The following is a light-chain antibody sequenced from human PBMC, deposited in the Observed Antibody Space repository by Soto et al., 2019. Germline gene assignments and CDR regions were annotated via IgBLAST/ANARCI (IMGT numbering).Light chain of an antibody. CDR3: AAWDDILNGYV. CDR2: AVS. CDR1: SSDVGGYNY. Sequence: QSVLTQPASVSGSPGQSITISCTGTSSDVGGYNYVSWYQQHPGKAPKLMIYAVSNRPSGVSNRFSGSKSGYTASLTISGLQAEDEADYYCAAWDDILNGYVFGGGTKVTVL. V-gene: IGLV2-14*01. J-gene: IGLJ1*01.